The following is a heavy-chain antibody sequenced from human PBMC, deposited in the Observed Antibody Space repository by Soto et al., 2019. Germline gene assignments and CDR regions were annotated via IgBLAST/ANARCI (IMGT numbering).Heavy chain of an antibody. D-gene: IGHD2-15*01. J-gene: IGHJ4*02. Sequence: VQLLESGGGLIQPGGSLRLSCAASGFTFSYGIHWLRQAPGKGLEWVAYISYDSSNKFYGDSVKGRFTISRDNSKNTQFLQVNSLRAEDKAVYYCAKLVIGYCSGNTCDDYWGQGTLVAVSS. CDR3: AKLVIGYCSGNTCDDY. CDR2: ISYDSSNK. V-gene: IGHV3-30*18. CDR1: GFTFSYG.